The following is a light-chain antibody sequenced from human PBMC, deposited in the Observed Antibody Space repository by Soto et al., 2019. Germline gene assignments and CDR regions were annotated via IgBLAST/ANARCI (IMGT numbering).Light chain of an antibody. CDR3: SSYTSSSTLYV. Sequence: QSALTQPASVSGSPGQSITISCTGTSSDVGAYNYVSWYQQHPGKAPKLMIYDVSNRPSGVSNRFSGSKSGNTASLTISGRQAEDEADYYCSSYTSSSTLYVFGTGTKLTVL. J-gene: IGLJ1*01. CDR2: DVS. V-gene: IGLV2-14*01. CDR1: SSDVGAYNY.